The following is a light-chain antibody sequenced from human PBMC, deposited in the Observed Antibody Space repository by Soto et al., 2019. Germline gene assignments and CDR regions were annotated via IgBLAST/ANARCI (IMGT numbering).Light chain of an antibody. CDR1: QTVSPNY. Sequence: PGASATLSCRASQTVSPNYLAWYQQKPGQAPRLLIYGASSRATGVPDRFSGSGSGTDFTLTISRLEPEDFAVFYWQQYDNSITFGQGTRLE. J-gene: IGKJ5*01. CDR2: GAS. CDR3: QQYDNSIT. V-gene: IGKV3-20*01.